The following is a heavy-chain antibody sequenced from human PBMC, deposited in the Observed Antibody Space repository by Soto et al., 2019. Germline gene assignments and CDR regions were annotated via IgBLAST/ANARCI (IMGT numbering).Heavy chain of an antibody. CDR2: ISTSGRDT. Sequence: GGSLRLSCAASGFTFSDYYMTWIRQAPGKGLEWISYISTSGRDTESADSAKGRFLISRDNAKRSLYLQMNSLRVEDTAVYYCARWVDVLNNSDSWGQGTLVTVSS. V-gene: IGHV3-11*06. D-gene: IGHD1-20*01. CDR3: ARWVDVLNNSDS. CDR1: GFTFSDYY. J-gene: IGHJ4*02.